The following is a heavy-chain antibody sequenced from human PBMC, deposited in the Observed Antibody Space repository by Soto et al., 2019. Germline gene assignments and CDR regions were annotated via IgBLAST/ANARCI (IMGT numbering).Heavy chain of an antibody. CDR3: ARHDYSNLLFHYFDY. CDR1: GGSISSSSYY. CDR2: IYYSGST. D-gene: IGHD4-4*01. Sequence: PSETLSLTCTVSGGSISSSSYYWGWIRQPPGKGLEWIGSIYYSGSTYYNPSLKSRVTISVDTSKNQFSLKLSSVTAADTAVYYCARHDYSNLLFHYFDYWGQGTLVTVSS. J-gene: IGHJ4*02. V-gene: IGHV4-39*01.